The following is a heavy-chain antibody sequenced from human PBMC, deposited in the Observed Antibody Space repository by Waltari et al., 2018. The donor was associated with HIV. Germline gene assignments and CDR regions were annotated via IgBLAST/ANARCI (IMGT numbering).Heavy chain of an antibody. CDR2: INPNSGGT. V-gene: IGHV1-2*02. CDR3: ARGPPYYYGLGSPGGGWFDP. Sequence: QVQLLQSGAEVKKPGASVKVPCKASGYTFTGYHMHWARHAPGQGLEWMGWINPNSGGTNYAQKFQGRVTMTRDTSISTAYMELSRLRSDDTAVYYCARGPPYYYGLGSPGGGWFDPWGQGTLVTVSS. J-gene: IGHJ5*02. D-gene: IGHD3-10*01. CDR1: GYTFTGYH.